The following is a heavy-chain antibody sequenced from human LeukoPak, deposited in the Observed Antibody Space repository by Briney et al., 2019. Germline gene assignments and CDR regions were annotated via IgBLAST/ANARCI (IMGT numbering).Heavy chain of an antibody. J-gene: IGHJ4*02. CDR1: GFTFSSYS. CDR3: ARGARSSWSIYFDY. CDR2: ISSNSNYI. D-gene: IGHD6-13*01. V-gene: IGHV3-21*04. Sequence: GGSLRLSCAASGFTFSSYSMNWVRQAPGKGLEWVSSISSNSNYINYADPVKGRFTISRDNAKNSLYLQMNSLRAEDTAVYYCARGARSSWSIYFDYWGQGTLVTVSS.